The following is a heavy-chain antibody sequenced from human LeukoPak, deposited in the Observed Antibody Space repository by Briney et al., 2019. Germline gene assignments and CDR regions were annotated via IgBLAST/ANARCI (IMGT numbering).Heavy chain of an antibody. D-gene: IGHD2-21*02. CDR2: INPNSGGT. CDR1: GYTFTGYY. Sequence: ASVKVSCKASGYTFTGYYMHWVRQAPGQGLEWMGWINPNSGGTNYAQKFQGRVTMTRDTSISTAYMELSRLRSDDTAVYYCARGWGPCGGDCYDAFDIWGQGTMVTVSS. CDR3: ARGWGPCGGDCYDAFDI. V-gene: IGHV1-2*02. J-gene: IGHJ3*02.